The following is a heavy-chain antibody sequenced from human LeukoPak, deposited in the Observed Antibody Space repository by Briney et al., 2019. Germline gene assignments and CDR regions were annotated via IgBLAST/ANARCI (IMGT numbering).Heavy chain of an antibody. J-gene: IGHJ5*02. V-gene: IGHV3-30*03. D-gene: IGHD3-10*01. Sequence: GGSLRLSCAASGFTFSSYGMHWVRQAPGKGLEWVAVISYDGSNKYYADSVKGRFTISRDNSKNTLYLQMNSLRAEDTAVYYCARQDYYGSGSYSAWGQGTLVTVSS. CDR1: GFTFSSYG. CDR3: ARQDYYGSGSYSA. CDR2: ISYDGSNK.